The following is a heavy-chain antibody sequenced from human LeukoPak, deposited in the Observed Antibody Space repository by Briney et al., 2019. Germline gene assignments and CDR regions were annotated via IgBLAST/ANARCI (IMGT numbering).Heavy chain of an antibody. J-gene: IGHJ2*01. Sequence: PSETLSLTCTVSGGSISSYYWSWIRQPPGEGLEWIGYIYYSGSTNYNPSLKSRVTISVDTSKNQFSLKLSSVTAADTAVYYCARHGTYGLALYWYFDLWGRGTLVTVSS. CDR2: IYYSGST. CDR1: GGSISSYY. D-gene: IGHD3-10*01. V-gene: IGHV4-59*08. CDR3: ARHGTYGLALYWYFDL.